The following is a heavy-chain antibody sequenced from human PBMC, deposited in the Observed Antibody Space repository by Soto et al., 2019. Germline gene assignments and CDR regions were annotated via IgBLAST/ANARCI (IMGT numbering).Heavy chain of an antibody. CDR3: ARDERFVVVPAAKYYYYGMDV. J-gene: IGHJ6*02. CDR1: GFTFSSYS. Sequence: EVQLVESGGGLVKSGGSLRLSCAASGFTFSSYSMNWVRQAPGKGLEWVSSISSSSSYIYYADSVKGRFTISRDNAKNSLYLQMNSLRAEDTAVYYCARDERFVVVPAAKYYYYGMDVWGQGTTVTVSS. CDR2: ISSSSSYI. D-gene: IGHD2-2*01. V-gene: IGHV3-21*01.